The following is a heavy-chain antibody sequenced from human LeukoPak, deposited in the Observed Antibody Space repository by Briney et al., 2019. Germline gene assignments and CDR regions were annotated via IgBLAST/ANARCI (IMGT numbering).Heavy chain of an antibody. CDR1: GFSFSSYA. J-gene: IGHJ6*03. Sequence: GVSLRLSCAASGFSFSSYALSWVRQAPGKGLEWVANIKQDGSEKYYVDSVKGRFTISRDNAKNSLYLQMNSLRAEDTAVYYCARVLAADYYYYYYVDVWGKGTTVTVSS. CDR2: IKQDGSEK. V-gene: IGHV3-7*01. D-gene: IGHD2-2*01. CDR3: ARVLAADYYYYYYVDV.